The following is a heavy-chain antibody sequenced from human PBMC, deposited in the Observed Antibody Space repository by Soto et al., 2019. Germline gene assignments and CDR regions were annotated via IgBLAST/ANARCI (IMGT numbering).Heavy chain of an antibody. Sequence: QVQLVQSGAAVKKPGSSVKVSCKASGGSFGTYTISWVRQAPRQGLEWMGMIIPYLDITDYAQKCQGRFTIDADKSTTTDYVELDSMRSEDTAAYFCARDTTYCGHGTLVTVS. J-gene: IGHJ4*01. CDR1: GGSFGTYT. D-gene: IGHD5-18*01. CDR3: ARDTTY. CDR2: IIPYLDIT. V-gene: IGHV1-69*02.